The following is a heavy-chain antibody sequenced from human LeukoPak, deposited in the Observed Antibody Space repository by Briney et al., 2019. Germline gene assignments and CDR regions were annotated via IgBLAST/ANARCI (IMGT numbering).Heavy chain of an antibody. CDR2: INPNSGGT. J-gene: IGHJ4*02. CDR1: GYTFTGYY. V-gene: IGHV1-2*02. CDR3: ARDHSSSWYGEIDY. Sequence: ASVKVSCKASGYTFTGYYMHWVRQAPGQGLEWMGWINPNSGGTNYAQKFQGRVTMTRDTSISTAYMELSRLRSDDTAVYYCARDHSSSWYGEIDYWGQGTLVTVSS. D-gene: IGHD6-13*01.